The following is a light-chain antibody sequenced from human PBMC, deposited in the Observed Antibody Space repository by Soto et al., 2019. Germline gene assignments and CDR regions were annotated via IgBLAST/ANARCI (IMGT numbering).Light chain of an antibody. J-gene: IGKJ4*01. CDR2: DAS. CDR1: QSISSW. Sequence: DIQMPQSPSTLSASVGDRVTITCRASQSISSWLAWYQQKPGKAPKFLIYDASSLESGVPARFRGSGSGTEFTLTSSSLQPDDFATYYCQQYNSYPLTFGGGTKVEIK. CDR3: QQYNSYPLT. V-gene: IGKV1-5*01.